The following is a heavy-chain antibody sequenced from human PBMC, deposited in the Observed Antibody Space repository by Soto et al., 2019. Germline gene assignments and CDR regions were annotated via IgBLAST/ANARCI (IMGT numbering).Heavy chain of an antibody. Sequence: SVKVSCKTSGYTFSGNCIYWIRQAPGQGVEWVGWLRPSTGDTDYAENFQGRVTLTSDTSSNTAYMELRGLTSDDTAVYYCARSGYYSGSGSYYFGRDFDSWGQATLVTAYS. J-gene: IGHJ4*02. D-gene: IGHD3-10*01. CDR2: LRPSTGDT. V-gene: IGHV1-2*02. CDR3: ARSGYYSGSGSYYFGRDFDS. CDR1: GYTFSGNC.